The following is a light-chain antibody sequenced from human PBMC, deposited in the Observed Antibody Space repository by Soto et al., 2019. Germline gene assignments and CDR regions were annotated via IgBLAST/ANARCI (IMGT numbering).Light chain of an antibody. CDR1: QSVSSH. V-gene: IGKV3-11*01. J-gene: IGKJ5*01. CDR2: DAS. CDR3: QQRNSWPPLT. Sequence: IFCTRSPSTLSFSPVGRSTLSCKCSQSVSSHLAWFQQRPGQAPRLLIYDASSRASGVPARFSGSGSGTDLTLTIRSLEPEDFALYYCQQRNSWPPLTSGPGTRLEIK.